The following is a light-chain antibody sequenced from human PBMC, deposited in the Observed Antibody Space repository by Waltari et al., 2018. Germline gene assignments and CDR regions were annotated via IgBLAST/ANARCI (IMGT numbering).Light chain of an antibody. CDR3: SSYTSSSPRV. CDR2: DVS. CDR1: SSDVGGYNY. Sequence: QSALTQPASVSGSPGQSITISCTGTSSDVGGYNYVSWYQQHPGKAPKLMIYDVSNRPSGVSSPFSGSKSGNTASLTISGLQAEDDADYYCSSYTSSSPRVFGVGTKLTVL. J-gene: IGLJ3*02. V-gene: IGLV2-14*03.